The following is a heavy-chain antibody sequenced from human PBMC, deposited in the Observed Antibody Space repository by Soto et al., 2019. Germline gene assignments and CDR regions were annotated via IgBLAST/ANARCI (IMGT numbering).Heavy chain of an antibody. CDR3: ARGVDYAGPFDY. CDR1: GGSISSGGYY. V-gene: IGHV4-31*03. J-gene: IGHJ4*02. Sequence: SETLSLTCTVSGGSISSGGYYWSWIRQHPGKGLEWIGYIYYSGSTYYNPSLKSRVTISVDTSKNQFSLKLSSVTAADTAVYYCARGVDYAGPFDYWGQGTLVTVSS. D-gene: IGHD2-2*01. CDR2: IYYSGST.